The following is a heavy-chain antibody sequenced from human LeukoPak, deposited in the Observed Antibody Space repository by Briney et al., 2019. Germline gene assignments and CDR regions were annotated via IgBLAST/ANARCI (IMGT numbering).Heavy chain of an antibody. Sequence: ASVKVSCKASGYTFTSYGISWVRQAPGQGLEWMGWISAYNGNTNYAQKLQGRVTMTTDTSTSTAYMEPRSLRSDDTAVYYCAIGYSYGGYFDYWGQGTLVTVSS. V-gene: IGHV1-18*01. CDR2: ISAYNGNT. D-gene: IGHD5-18*01. CDR3: AIGYSYGGYFDY. CDR1: GYTFTSYG. J-gene: IGHJ4*02.